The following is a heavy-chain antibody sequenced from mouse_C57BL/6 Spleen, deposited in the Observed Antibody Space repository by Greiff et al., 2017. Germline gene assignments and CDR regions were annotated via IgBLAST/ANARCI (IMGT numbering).Heavy chain of an antibody. CDR1: GYTFTSYW. CDR3: ARGKIRLWYFDV. Sequence: QVQLQQPGAELVKPGASVKLSCKASGYTFTSYWMHWVKQRPGQGLEWIGMIHPNSGSTNYNEKFKSKATLTVDKSSSTAYMQRSSLTSEDSAVXYCARGKIRLWYFDVWGTGTTVTVSS. J-gene: IGHJ1*03. V-gene: IGHV1-64*01. CDR2: IHPNSGST.